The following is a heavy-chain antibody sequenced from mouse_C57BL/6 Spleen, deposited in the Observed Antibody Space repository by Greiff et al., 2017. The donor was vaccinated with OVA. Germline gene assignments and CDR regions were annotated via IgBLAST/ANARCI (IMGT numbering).Heavy chain of an antibody. J-gene: IGHJ3*01. V-gene: IGHV1-50*01. CDR1: GYTFTSYW. CDR3: AAGDGYYAWFAY. CDR2: IDPSDSYT. Sequence: QVQLQQSGAELVKPGASVKLSCKASGYTFTSYWMQWVKQRPGQGLEWVGEIDPSDSYTNYNQKFKGKATLTVDTSSSTAYMQLSSLTSEDSAVYYCAAGDGYYAWFAYWGQGTLVTVSA. D-gene: IGHD2-3*01.